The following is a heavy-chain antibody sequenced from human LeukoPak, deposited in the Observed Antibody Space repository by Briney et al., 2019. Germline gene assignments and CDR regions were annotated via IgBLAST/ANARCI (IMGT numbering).Heavy chain of an antibody. CDR3: TRDSNYSFDY. CDR2: ISYDGSSK. J-gene: IGHJ4*02. V-gene: IGHV3-30*02. D-gene: IGHD4-11*01. CDR1: GFTFSNHG. Sequence: QPGGSLRLSCAASGFTFSNHGMHWVRQAPGKGLEWVAYISYDGSSKYYADSVKGRLTLSRDNSKSTVSLQMNSLRAEDTAVYYCTRDSNYSFDYWGQGTLVTVSS.